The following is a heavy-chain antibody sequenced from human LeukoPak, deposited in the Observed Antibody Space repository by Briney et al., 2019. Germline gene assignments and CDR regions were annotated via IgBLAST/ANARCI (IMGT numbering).Heavy chain of an antibody. D-gene: IGHD1-26*01. CDR1: GFTFSSYA. CDR2: ISGSGGST. Sequence: GGSLRLSCAASGFTFSSYAMSWVRQAPGKGLEWVSAISGSGGSTYYADSVKGRFTISRDNSKNTLYLQMNSLRAEDTAVYYCAKDAGVGATRRPYYFDYWGQGTLVTVSS. CDR3: AKDAGVGATRRPYYFDY. V-gene: IGHV3-23*01. J-gene: IGHJ4*02.